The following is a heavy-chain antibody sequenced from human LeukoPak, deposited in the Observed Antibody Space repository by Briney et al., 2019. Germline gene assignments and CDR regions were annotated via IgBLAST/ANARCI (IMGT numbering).Heavy chain of an antibody. D-gene: IGHD3-10*01. Sequence: ASVKVSCKASGYTFTGHYMHWVRQAPGQGLEWMGRINPNSGGTNYAQKFQGRVTMTRDTSISTAYMELSRLRSDDTAVYYCARAHGSGAPVYFDYWGQGTLVTVSS. J-gene: IGHJ4*02. CDR3: ARAHGSGAPVYFDY. V-gene: IGHV1-2*06. CDR1: GYTFTGHY. CDR2: INPNSGGT.